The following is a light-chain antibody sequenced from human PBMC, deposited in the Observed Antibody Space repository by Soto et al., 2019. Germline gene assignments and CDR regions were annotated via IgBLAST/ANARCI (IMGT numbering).Light chain of an antibody. CDR2: DAS. Sequence: EIVMTQSPATLSVSPGERATLSCRASQRVSRNLAWYQQNPGQPPRLLIYDASTRATGVPARFGGSGSGTEFTLTISGLQSEDFAVYYCQQYGDWPPDTFGQGTKVEI. CDR1: QRVSRN. J-gene: IGKJ2*01. V-gene: IGKV3-15*01. CDR3: QQYGDWPPDT.